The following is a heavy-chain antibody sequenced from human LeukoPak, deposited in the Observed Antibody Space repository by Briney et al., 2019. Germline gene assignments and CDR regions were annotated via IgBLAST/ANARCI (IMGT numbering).Heavy chain of an antibody. CDR2: IKSTSDFI. V-gene: IGHV3-21*01. CDR1: GFTFSRYS. CDR3: VRGMFGVVLDY. Sequence: GESLTLSCAASGFTFSRYSMNWVRQAPGKGLEWVSSIKSTSDFIFYADSVKGRFTVSRDNARDSLYLQMNSLRAEDTAVYYCVRGMFGVVLDYWGQGTLVTVSS. D-gene: IGHD3-10*02. J-gene: IGHJ4*02.